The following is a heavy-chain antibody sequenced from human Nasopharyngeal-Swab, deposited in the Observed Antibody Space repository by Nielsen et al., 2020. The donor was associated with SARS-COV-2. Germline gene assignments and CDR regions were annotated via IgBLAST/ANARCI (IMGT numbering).Heavy chain of an antibody. Sequence: RQAPGKGLEWIGYIYYSGSTYYNPSLKSRVTISVDTSKNQFSLKLSSVTAADTAVYYCARGNFYCSDSRVFDYWGQGTLVTVSS. CDR2: IYYSGST. V-gene: IGHV4-31*02. CDR3: ARGNFYCSDSRVFDY. J-gene: IGHJ4*02. D-gene: IGHD3-22*01.